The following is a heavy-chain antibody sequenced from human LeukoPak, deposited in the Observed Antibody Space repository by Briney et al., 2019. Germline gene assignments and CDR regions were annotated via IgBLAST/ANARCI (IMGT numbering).Heavy chain of an antibody. J-gene: IGHJ4*02. Sequence: PSETLSLTCTVSAYSISSGYYWGWSRQPPGQGLEWIGNIYHSGNTYYNPSLKSRVTILVDTSKNQFYLKLSSVTAADTAVYYCAKLGNYDLMIDYWGQGTLVTVSS. CDR2: IYHSGNT. CDR1: AYSISSGYY. V-gene: IGHV4-38-2*02. D-gene: IGHD3-3*01. CDR3: AKLGNYDLMIDY.